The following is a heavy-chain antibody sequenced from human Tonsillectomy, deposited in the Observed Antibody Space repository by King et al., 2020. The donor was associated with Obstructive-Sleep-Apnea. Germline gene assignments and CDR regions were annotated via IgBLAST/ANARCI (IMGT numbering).Heavy chain of an antibody. J-gene: IGHJ4*02. CDR1: GYNFTNNW. Sequence: QLVQSGAEVKKPGASLKISCKGSGYNFTNNWIGWVRQMPGKGLEWMGVIHPGDSDTRYSPSFQGQVTISADKSISVAYLQWSSLKASDTAMYYCTRGLPHDYGSWDYWGQGTLVTVSS. CDR2: IHPGDSDT. D-gene: IGHD4-17*01. V-gene: IGHV5-51*01. CDR3: TRGLPHDYGSWDY.